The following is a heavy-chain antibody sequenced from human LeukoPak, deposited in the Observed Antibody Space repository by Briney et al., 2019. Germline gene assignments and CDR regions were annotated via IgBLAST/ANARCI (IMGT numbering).Heavy chain of an antibody. CDR2: ISSIEGRI. CDR1: GFTFSNYA. V-gene: IGHV3-64*01. J-gene: IGHJ4*02. D-gene: IGHD2-15*01. CDR3: ARAHRDCSGGTCFSYYFDN. Sequence: GGSLRLSCAASGFTFSNYAIHWVRQAPGKGLECVSAISSIEGRIYYANSVKGRFTISRDNSKNMVFLQMGSLRAEDMAVYYCARAHRDCSGGTCFSYYFDNWGQGTLVTVSP.